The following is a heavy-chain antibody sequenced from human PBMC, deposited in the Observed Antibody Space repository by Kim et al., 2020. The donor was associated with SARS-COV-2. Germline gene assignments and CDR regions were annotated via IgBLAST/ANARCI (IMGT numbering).Heavy chain of an antibody. CDR2: ISPYNGNT. V-gene: IGHV1-18*01. J-gene: IGHJ4*02. D-gene: IGHD7-27*01. CDR1: GYTFTSYG. Sequence: ASVKVSCKASGYTFTSYGISWVRQAPGQGLEWMGWISPYNGNTKYAQKLQGRVTMSTDTSTTTAYMEVKSLRSDDTAVYYCARDGDLPDYWCQGTLVTVS. CDR3: ARDGDLPDY.